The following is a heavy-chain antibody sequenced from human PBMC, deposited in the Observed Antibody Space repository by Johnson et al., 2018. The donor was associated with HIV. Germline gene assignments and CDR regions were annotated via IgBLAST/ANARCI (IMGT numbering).Heavy chain of an antibody. CDR1: GFTVSSNY. D-gene: IGHD3-22*01. J-gene: IGHJ3*02. CDR2: IYSGGST. Sequence: VQLVESGGGLVQPGRSLRLSCAASGFTVSSNYMNWVRQAPGKGLEWVSVIYSGGSTYYADSVKGRFTISRDNSKNTLYLQMNSLRAEDTAVYYCARVTMIVVVMQAFDIWGQGTMVTVSS. V-gene: IGHV3-66*02. CDR3: ARVTMIVVVMQAFDI.